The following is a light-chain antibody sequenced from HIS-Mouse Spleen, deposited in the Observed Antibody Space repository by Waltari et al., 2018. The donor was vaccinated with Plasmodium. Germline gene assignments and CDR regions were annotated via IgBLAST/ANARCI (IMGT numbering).Light chain of an antibody. CDR1: ALPNNI. Sequence: SYELTQPPSVSGSPGQTARNTCSGDALPNNISYLYQQKAGQAPVLVIYEDSKRPSGLPERFSGSSSGTMATLTISGAQVEDEADYYCYSTDSSGNHRVFGGGTKLTVL. CDR3: YSTDSSGNHRV. V-gene: IGLV3-10*01. CDR2: EDS. J-gene: IGLJ3*02.